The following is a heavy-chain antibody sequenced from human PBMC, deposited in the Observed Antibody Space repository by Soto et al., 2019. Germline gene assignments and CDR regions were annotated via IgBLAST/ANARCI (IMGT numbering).Heavy chain of an antibody. D-gene: IGHD4-4*01. J-gene: IGHJ6*02. Sequence: GGSLRLSCAASGFTFSDYYMSWIRQAPGKGLEWVSYISSSSSYTNYADSVKGRFTISRDNAKNSLYLQMNSLRAEDTAVYYCARVGPSNDYGMDVWGQGTTVTVSS. CDR2: ISSSSSYT. CDR1: GFTFSDYY. CDR3: ARVGPSNDYGMDV. V-gene: IGHV3-11*06.